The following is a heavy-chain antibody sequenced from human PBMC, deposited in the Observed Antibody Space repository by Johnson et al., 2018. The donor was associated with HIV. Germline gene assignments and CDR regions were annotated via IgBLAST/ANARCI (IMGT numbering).Heavy chain of an antibody. CDR3: ARGRPWGWELRRDAFDV. CDR2: MNWHGGST. V-gene: IGHV3-20*04. D-gene: IGHD4-23*01. CDR1: GFTFSSYG. Sequence: VQLVESGGGVVQPGRSLRLSCAASGFTFSSYGMHWVRQAPGKGLEWVAGMNWHGGSTGYADSVTGRYLISRDNAKRSLYLQMNGLRVEDTALYYCARGRPWGWELRRDAFDVWGQGTMVTVSS. J-gene: IGHJ3*01.